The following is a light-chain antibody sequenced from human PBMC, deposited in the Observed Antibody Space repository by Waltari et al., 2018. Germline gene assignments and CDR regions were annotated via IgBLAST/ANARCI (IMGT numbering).Light chain of an antibody. CDR3: SSHAGTNHHFL. J-gene: IGLJ1*01. V-gene: IGLV2-8*01. Sequence: QSALTQPPSASGSPGQSVTISCTGTSSDVGAYNYVSWYQQFPGKAPKLIISEVTNRPSGVPDRFSGSKSGNTASLTVSGLQPEDEADYYCSSHAGTNHHFLFGPGTKVIVL. CDR1: SSDVGAYNY. CDR2: EVT.